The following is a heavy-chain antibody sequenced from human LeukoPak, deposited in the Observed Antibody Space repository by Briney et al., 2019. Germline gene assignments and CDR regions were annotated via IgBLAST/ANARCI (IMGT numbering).Heavy chain of an antibody. D-gene: IGHD6-13*01. CDR3: ARDWGKIAAAGPFDY. CDR2: ISYDGSNK. CDR1: GFTFSSYA. Sequence: GRSLRLSCAASGFTFSSYAMHWVRQAPGKGLEWVAVISYDGSNKYYADSVKGRFTISRDNSKNTLYLQMNSLRAEDTAVYYCARDWGKIAAAGPFDYWGQGTLVTVSS. V-gene: IGHV3-30-3*01. J-gene: IGHJ4*02.